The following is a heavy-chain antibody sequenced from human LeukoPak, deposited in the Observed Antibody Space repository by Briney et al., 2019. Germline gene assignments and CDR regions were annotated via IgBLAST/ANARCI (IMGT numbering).Heavy chain of an antibody. J-gene: IGHJ4*02. Sequence: ESLKISCKGSGYSFTSSWISWVRQMPGKGLEWVGRIDPSDSYTSDSPTLQGHVTMSGDKSISTVYLQWSSLKASDTAMYYCARHHPSGSGSYYFDYWGQGTLVTVSS. CDR2: IDPSDSYT. CDR1: GYSFTSSW. D-gene: IGHD3-10*01. V-gene: IGHV5-10-1*01. CDR3: ARHHPSGSGSYYFDY.